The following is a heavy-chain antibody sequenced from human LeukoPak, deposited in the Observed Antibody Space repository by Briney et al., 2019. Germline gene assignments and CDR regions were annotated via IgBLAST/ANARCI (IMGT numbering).Heavy chain of an antibody. CDR1: GYTFTGYY. J-gene: IGHJ6*02. CDR3: ASLHRHYYGMDV. D-gene: IGHD4-11*01. V-gene: IGHV1-69*13. CDR2: IIPIFGTA. Sequence: SVKVSCKASGYTFTGYYMHWVRQAPGQGLEWMGGIIPIFGTANYAQKFQGRVTITADESTSTAYMELSSLRSEDMAVYYCASLHRHYYGMDVWGQGTTVTVSS.